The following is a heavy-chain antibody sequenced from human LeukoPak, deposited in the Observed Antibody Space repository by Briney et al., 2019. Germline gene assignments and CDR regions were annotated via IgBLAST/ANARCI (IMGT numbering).Heavy chain of an antibody. Sequence: PGRSLRLSCAASGFTFTNAWMSWVRQAPGKGLEWVGRIKSKTDGWTTDYAAPVKGRFTISRDDSKNTLYLQMNSLKTEDTAVYYCTTFAMVRGVRDYWGQGTLVTVSS. D-gene: IGHD3-10*01. CDR1: GFTFTNAW. J-gene: IGHJ4*02. CDR3: TTFAMVRGVRDY. V-gene: IGHV3-15*01. CDR2: IKSKTDGWTT.